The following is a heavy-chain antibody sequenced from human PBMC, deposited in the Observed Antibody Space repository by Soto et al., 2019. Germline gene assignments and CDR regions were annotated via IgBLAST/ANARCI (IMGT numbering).Heavy chain of an antibody. CDR1: GGSISSYY. CDR3: ATSYGNAWYTN. V-gene: IGHV4-59*01. Sequence: SETLSLTCTVSGGSISSYYWSWIRQPPGKGLEWIGYIYYSGCTNYNPSLKSRVTISVDTSKNQFTLQLSSVTAADTAVYYCATSYGNAWYTNWGQGTQVTVSS. D-gene: IGHD6-13*01. J-gene: IGHJ4*02. CDR2: IYYSGCT.